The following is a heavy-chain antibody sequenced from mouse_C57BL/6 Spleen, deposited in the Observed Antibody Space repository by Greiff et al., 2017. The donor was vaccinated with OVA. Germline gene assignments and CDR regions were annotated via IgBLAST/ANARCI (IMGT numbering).Heavy chain of an antibody. V-gene: IGHV1-80*01. CDR2: IYPGDGDT. Sequence: QVQLQQSGAELVKPGASVKISCKASGYAFSSYWMNWVKQRPGKGLEWIGQIYPGDGDTNYNGKFTGKATLTADTSSSTAYMQLSSLTSEDSAVYFCARDYYGSSSAWFAYWGQGTLVTVSA. CDR3: ARDYYGSSSAWFAY. D-gene: IGHD1-1*01. CDR1: GYAFSSYW. J-gene: IGHJ3*01.